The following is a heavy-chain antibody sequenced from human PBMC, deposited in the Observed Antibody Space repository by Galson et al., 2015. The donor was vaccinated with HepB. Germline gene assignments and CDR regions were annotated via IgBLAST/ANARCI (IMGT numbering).Heavy chain of an antibody. Sequence: CAISGDSVSRNTGAWNWIRQSPSRGLEWLGRTYYRSMWYNEYAVSVKSRITINPDTSRNQFSLQVNSVTPDDTAVYYCARGQGRGDWYFDLWGRGTLVTVSS. J-gene: IGHJ2*01. CDR2: TYYRSMWYN. CDR1: GDSVSRNTGA. V-gene: IGHV6-1*01. CDR3: ARGQGRGDWYFDL.